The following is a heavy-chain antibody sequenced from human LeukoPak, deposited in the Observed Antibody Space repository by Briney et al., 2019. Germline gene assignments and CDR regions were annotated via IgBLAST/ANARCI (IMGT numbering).Heavy chain of an antibody. CDR1: GFTFSSYW. Sequence: SGGSLRLSCAASGFTFSSYWMSWVRQAPGKGLEWVANIKQDGSEKYYVDSVKGRFTISRDNARNSLYLQMNSLRAEDTAVYYCARSGGLDGDYFDYWGQGTLVTVSS. V-gene: IGHV3-7*01. CDR2: IKQDGSEK. D-gene: IGHD3-16*01. J-gene: IGHJ4*02. CDR3: ARSGGLDGDYFDY.